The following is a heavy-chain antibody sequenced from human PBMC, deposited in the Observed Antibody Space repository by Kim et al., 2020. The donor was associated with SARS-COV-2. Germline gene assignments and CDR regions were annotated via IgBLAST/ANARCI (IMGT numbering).Heavy chain of an antibody. CDR2: INSDGSST. V-gene: IGHV3-74*01. Sequence: GGSLRLSCAASGFTFSSYWMHWVRQAPGKGLVWVSRINSDGSSTSYADSVKGRFTISRDNAKNTLYLQMNSLRAEDTAVYYCARDRPDYYDSSGYYQSFDYWGQGTLVTVSS. J-gene: IGHJ4*02. CDR1: GFTFSSYW. CDR3: ARDRPDYYDSSGYYQSFDY. D-gene: IGHD3-22*01.